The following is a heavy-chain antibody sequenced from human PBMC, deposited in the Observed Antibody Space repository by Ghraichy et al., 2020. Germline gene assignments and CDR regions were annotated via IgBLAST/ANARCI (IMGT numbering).Heavy chain of an antibody. D-gene: IGHD2-8*02. CDR3: ARDYWFRFDY. V-gene: IGHV3-7*01. CDR1: GFSFTTYW. Sequence: GESLNISCGASGFSFTTYWMSWVRQAPWKGLEWVANMNQDGSRIYYADSVKGRFTISRDNAKNSMFLQMNNLRAEDTAVYYCARDYWFRFDYWGQGTLVTVSS. J-gene: IGHJ4*02. CDR2: MNQDGSRI.